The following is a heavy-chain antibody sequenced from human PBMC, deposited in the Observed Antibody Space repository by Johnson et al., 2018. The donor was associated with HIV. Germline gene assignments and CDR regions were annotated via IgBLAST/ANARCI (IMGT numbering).Heavy chain of an antibody. CDR1: QFTFSNYY. CDR2: ISSNGGST. J-gene: IGHJ3*02. V-gene: IGHV3-64*01. CDR3: ARGHTIFGVVTDAFDI. Sequence: VQLVESGGGLAKPAWSPRLSCAASQFTFSNYYMSWIRQAPGKGLEWVSYISSNGGSTYYANSVKGRFTISRDNSKNTLYLQMGSLRAEDMAVYYCARGHTIFGVVTDAFDIWGQGTMVTVSS. D-gene: IGHD3-3*01.